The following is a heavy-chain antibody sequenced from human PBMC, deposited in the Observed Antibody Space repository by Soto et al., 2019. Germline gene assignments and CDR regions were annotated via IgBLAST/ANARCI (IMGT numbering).Heavy chain of an antibody. CDR3: VKDRDSGWYNTPAPFES. D-gene: IGHD6-19*01. CDR1: GFTFTNYG. Sequence: AGSLRLSCAASGFTFTNYGMNLVRQAPGEGREWVTVVAYDGTTQDHEDTVKGRFTVTRDNSKNTLYLEMNSLRAEDTDVYYCVKDRDSGWYNTPAPFESWGQGTLVTVSS. V-gene: IGHV3-30*18. J-gene: IGHJ4*02. CDR2: VAYDGTTQ.